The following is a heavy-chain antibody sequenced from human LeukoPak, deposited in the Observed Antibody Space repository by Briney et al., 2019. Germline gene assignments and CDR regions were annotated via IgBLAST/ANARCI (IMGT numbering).Heavy chain of an antibody. V-gene: IGHV4-34*01. CDR3: AIGVSHDILTSYGFGSDY. D-gene: IGHD3-9*01. CDR2: INHRGST. Sequence: SETLSLTCAVYGGSFSGYYWSWIRQPPGKGLEWVGEINHRGSTNYNPSLKRRVNISVDTSKNQFTLKLSSLTAAVTTVYYYAIGVSHDILTSYGFGSDYWGQGNLVTVSS. CDR1: GGSFSGYY. J-gene: IGHJ4*02.